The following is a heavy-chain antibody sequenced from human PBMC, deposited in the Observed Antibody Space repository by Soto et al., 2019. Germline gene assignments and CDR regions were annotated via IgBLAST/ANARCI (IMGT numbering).Heavy chain of an antibody. J-gene: IGHJ4*02. V-gene: IGHV3-30*18. CDR1: GFTFSSYG. CDR3: AKALGHGSSTSD. Sequence: GGSLRLSCAASGFTFSSYGMHWVRQAPGKGLEWVAVISYDGSNKYYADSVKGRFTISRDNSKNTLYLQMNSLRAEDTAVYYCAKALGHGSSTSDWGQGTLVTVSS. D-gene: IGHD2-2*01. CDR2: ISYDGSNK.